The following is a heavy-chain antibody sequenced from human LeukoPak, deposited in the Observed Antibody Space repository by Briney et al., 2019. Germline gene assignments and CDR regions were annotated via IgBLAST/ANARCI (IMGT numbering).Heavy chain of an antibody. CDR3: ARSPREYCSSTSCYLSWFDP. Sequence: SVTVSCTASGGTFSSYAISWVRQAPGQGLEWMGGIIPIFGTANYAQKFQGRVTITADESTSTAYMELSSLRSEDTAVYYCARSPREYCSSTSCYLSWFDPWGQGTLVTVSS. D-gene: IGHD2-2*01. CDR2: IIPIFGTA. V-gene: IGHV1-69*13. CDR1: GGTFSSYA. J-gene: IGHJ5*02.